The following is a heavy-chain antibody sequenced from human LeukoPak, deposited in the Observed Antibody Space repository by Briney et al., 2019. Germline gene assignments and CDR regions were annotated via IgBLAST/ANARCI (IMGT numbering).Heavy chain of an antibody. J-gene: IGHJ4*02. D-gene: IGHD3-22*01. Sequence: SETLSLTCTVSGGSISSYYWSWIRQPPGKGLEWIGYMYYSGSTNYNPSLKSRVTISVDTSKNQFSLKLSSVTAADTAVYYCARAPRRTMIVVAIPHYFDYWGQGTLVTVSA. V-gene: IGHV4-59*01. CDR2: MYYSGST. CDR3: ARAPRRTMIVVAIPHYFDY. CDR1: GGSISSYY.